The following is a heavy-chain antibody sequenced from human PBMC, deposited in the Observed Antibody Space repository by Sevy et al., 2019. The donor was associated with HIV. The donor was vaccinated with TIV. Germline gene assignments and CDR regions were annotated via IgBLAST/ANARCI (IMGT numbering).Heavy chain of an antibody. CDR2: IYHSGST. J-gene: IGHJ5*02. Sequence: SETLSLTCAVSGGSISSGGYSWSWIRQPPGKGLEWIGYIYHSGSTYYNPSLKSRVTISVDRSKNQFSLKLSSVTAADTAVYYCARGLGYCSGGSCFQSGSWFDPWGQRTLVTVSS. CDR3: ARGLGYCSGGSCFQSGSWFDP. D-gene: IGHD2-15*01. CDR1: GGSISSGGYS. V-gene: IGHV4-30-2*01.